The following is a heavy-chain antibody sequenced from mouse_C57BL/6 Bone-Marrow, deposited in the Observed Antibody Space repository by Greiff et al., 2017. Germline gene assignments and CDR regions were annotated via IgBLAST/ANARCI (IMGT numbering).Heavy chain of an antibody. D-gene: IGHD1-1*01. CDR3: ARWDYYGSSYWYFDV. CDR2: IYPGGGYT. V-gene: IGHV1-63*01. J-gene: IGHJ1*03. CDR1: GYTFTNYW. Sequence: QVQLKQSGAELVRPGTSVKMSCKASGYTFTNYWIGWAKQRPGHGLEWIGDIYPGGGYTNYNEKFKGKATLTADKSSSTAYMQFSSLTSEDSAIYYCARWDYYGSSYWYFDVWGTGTTVTVSS.